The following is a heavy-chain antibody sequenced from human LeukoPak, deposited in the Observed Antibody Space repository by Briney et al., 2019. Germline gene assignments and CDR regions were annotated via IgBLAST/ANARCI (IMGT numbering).Heavy chain of an antibody. CDR2: IYYSGST. D-gene: IGHD3-22*01. Sequence: SETLSLTCTVSGGSISSGGYYWSWICQHPGKGLEWIGYIYYSGSTYYNPSLKSRVTISVDTSKNQFSLKLSSVTAADTAVYYCAREGSYYDSSGYAAWGQGTLVTVSS. CDR1: GGSISSGGYY. V-gene: IGHV4-31*03. J-gene: IGHJ5*02. CDR3: AREGSYYDSSGYAA.